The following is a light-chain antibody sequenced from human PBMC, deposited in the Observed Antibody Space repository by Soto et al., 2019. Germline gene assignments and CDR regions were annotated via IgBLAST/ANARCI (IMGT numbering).Light chain of an antibody. V-gene: IGLV2-23*01. J-gene: IGLJ7*01. CDR2: EGS. CDR3: CSYAGSSTLV. CDR1: SSDVGSYNL. Sequence: QSALTQPASVSGSPGQSITISCTGTSSDVGSYNLVSWYQHHPGKAPKLMIYEGSRRPSGVSNRFSGSKSGNTASLTISGLQAEDDADYYCCSYAGSSTLVFGGGTQLTVL.